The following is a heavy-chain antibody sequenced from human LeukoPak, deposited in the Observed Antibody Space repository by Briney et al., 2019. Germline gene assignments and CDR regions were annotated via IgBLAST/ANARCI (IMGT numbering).Heavy chain of an antibody. J-gene: IGHJ5*02. D-gene: IGHD4-4*01. V-gene: IGHV1-18*01. CDR2: SSAYNGNT. CDR3: ARSDYSNETPFDP. CDR1: GYTFTSYG. Sequence: EASVKVSCKASGYTFTSYGISWVRQAPGQGLEWMGWSSAYNGNTNYAQKLQGRVTMTTDTSTSTAYMELRSLRSDDTAVYYCARSDYSNETPFDPWGQGTLVTVSS.